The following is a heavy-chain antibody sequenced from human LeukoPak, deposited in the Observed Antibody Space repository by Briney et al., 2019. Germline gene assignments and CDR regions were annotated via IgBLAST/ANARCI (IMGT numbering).Heavy chain of an antibody. V-gene: IGHV4-39*01. CDR2: VYYGGNT. CDR1: GGSISSSSYY. Sequence: SETLSLTCTVSGGSISSSSYYWDWIRQPPGKGLEWIGNVYYGGNTFYNSSLESRVTISVDMSKNQCSLKLSSLTAADTAVYYCARQRADYYYHYLDVWGKGTSVTVSS. J-gene: IGHJ6*03. CDR3: ARQRADYYYHYLDV.